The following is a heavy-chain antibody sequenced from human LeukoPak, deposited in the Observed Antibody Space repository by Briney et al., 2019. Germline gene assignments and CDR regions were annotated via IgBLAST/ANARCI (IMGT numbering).Heavy chain of an antibody. CDR1: GYSFAIYW. CDR3: ARGTASTGIDY. D-gene: IGHD6-25*01. Sequence: GESLKISCKTSGYSFAIYWIGGVRKIAGKGLGWMGITYPAASDTRYSPSFQGHVTISADKSISTAYLQWSSLKASDTAMYYCARGTASTGIDYWGQGTLVTVSS. V-gene: IGHV5-51*01. CDR2: TYPAASDT. J-gene: IGHJ4*02.